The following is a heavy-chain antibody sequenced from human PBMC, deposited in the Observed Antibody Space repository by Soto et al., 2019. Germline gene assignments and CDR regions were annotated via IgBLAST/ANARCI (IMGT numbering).Heavy chain of an antibody. CDR2: INSDGSDT. CDR1: GFTFSSYW. Sequence: EMQLVESGGGLVQPGGSLRLSCAASGFTFSSYWMNWVRQGPGKGLVWVSRINSDGSDTSYADSVKGRFTISRDNAKHTPYLQRTRLRAEAAAVYYCARMVSSSWAFDYWGQGTLVTVSS. CDR3: ARMVSSSWAFDY. D-gene: IGHD6-13*01. V-gene: IGHV3-74*01. J-gene: IGHJ4*02.